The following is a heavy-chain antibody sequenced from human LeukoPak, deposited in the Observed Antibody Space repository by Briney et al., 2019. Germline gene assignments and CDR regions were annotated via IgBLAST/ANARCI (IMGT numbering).Heavy chain of an antibody. J-gene: IGHJ2*01. D-gene: IGHD6-13*01. Sequence: SETLSLTCTVSGGSISSSSYYWGRIRQPPGKGLERIGSIYYSGSTYYNPSLKSRVTISVDTSKNQFSLKLSSVTAADTAVYYCARDTGGIAAAGTTWYFDLWGRGTLVTVSS. CDR3: ARDTGGIAAAGTTWYFDL. CDR1: GGSISSSSYY. V-gene: IGHV4-39*07. CDR2: IYYSGST.